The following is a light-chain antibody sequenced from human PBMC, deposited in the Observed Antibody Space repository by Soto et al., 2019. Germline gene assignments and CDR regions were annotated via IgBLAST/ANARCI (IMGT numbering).Light chain of an antibody. CDR2: AAS. V-gene: IGKV1-39*01. CDR1: QSISSY. J-gene: IGKJ1*01. Sequence: DIKMTQSPSSLSASVGDRVTITCRASQSISSYLNWYQQKPGKAPKLLIYAASSLQSGVPSRFSGSGSGTDFTLTISSLQPEDFATYYCQQSYSTPPTFGQGTKVAI. CDR3: QQSYSTPPT.